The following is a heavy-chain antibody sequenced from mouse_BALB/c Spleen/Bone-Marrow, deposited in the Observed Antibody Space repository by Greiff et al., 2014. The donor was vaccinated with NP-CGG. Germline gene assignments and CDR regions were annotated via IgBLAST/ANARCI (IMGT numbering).Heavy chain of an antibody. Sequence: VQLQQSGAELVKPGASVKLSCRVSGYTFTNYFVYWVKQWPGQGLEWIGEINPSNDTPNFNEKFKSKATLTVDKSSSTAYMQLSSLTSEDSAVYYCTRSGYYGYGWYFDVWGAGTTVTVSS. CDR1: GYTFTNYF. V-gene: IGHV1S81*02. CDR3: TRSGYYGYGWYFDV. J-gene: IGHJ1*01. D-gene: IGHD1-2*01. CDR2: INPSNDTP.